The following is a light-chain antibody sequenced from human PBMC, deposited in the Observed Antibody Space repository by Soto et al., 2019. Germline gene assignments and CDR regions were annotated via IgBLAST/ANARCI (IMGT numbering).Light chain of an antibody. Sequence: QSALTQPASVSGSPGQSITISCTGTSNYIGIDKLVSWYQQHPGRAPKLMIYEGFKRPSGVSDRFSGSKSGNTASLTISGLQAEDEADYYCSSYPSSSTHVVFGGGTKLTVL. CDR2: EGF. CDR3: SSYPSSSTHVV. V-gene: IGLV2-14*02. J-gene: IGLJ2*01. CDR1: SNYIGIDKL.